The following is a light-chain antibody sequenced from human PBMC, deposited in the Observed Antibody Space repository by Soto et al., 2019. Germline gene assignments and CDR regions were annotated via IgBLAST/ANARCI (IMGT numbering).Light chain of an antibody. J-gene: IGKJ1*01. CDR1: QSISHN. CDR2: GAV. V-gene: IGKV3-15*01. Sequence: EIVMTQSPATLSVSPGERATLSCRASQSISHNVAWYQQKPGQAPRLLIYGAVTRATGVPPRFSGTGSGTDFTLIINSLQSEDFAVYHCQQYNEWPPWTFGQGTKVEMK. CDR3: QQYNEWPPWT.